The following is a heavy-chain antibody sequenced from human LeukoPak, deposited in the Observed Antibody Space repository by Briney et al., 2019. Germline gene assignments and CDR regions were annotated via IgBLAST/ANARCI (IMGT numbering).Heavy chain of an antibody. Sequence: ASVKVSCKASGYTFTSYAMNWVRQAPGQGLEWMGGIIPMFGAANYAQKFQGRVTITADESTSTAYMELSSLRSEDTAVYYCARAFEYSSFGGYMDVWGKGTTVTVSS. J-gene: IGHJ6*03. V-gene: IGHV1-69*13. CDR2: IIPMFGAA. D-gene: IGHD6-6*01. CDR1: GYTFTSYA. CDR3: ARAFEYSSFGGYMDV.